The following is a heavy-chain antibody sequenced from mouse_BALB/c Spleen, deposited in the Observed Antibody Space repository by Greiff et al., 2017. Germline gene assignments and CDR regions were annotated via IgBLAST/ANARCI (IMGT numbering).Heavy chain of an antibody. CDR2: ISSGSSTI. Sequence: EVQLVESGGGLVQPGGSRKLSCAASGFTFSSFGMHWVRQAPEKGLEWVAYISSGSSTIYYADTVKGRFTISRDNPKNTLFLQMTSLRSEDTAMYYCARGDYLAYWGQGTLVTVSA. CDR1: GFTFSSFG. CDR3: ARGDYLAY. D-gene: IGHD2-4*01. J-gene: IGHJ3*01. V-gene: IGHV5-17*02.